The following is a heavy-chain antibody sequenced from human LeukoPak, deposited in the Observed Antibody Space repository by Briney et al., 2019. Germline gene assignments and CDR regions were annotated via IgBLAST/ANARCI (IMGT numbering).Heavy chain of an antibody. D-gene: IGHD5-18*01. J-gene: IGHJ6*03. Sequence: WASVKVSCKASGGTFSSYAISWVRQAPGQGLEWMGGIIPIFGTANYAQKFQGRVTITADESTSTAYMELSSLRSEDTAVYYCARGNTTMKPPHFYYYMDVWGKGTTVTVSS. CDR1: GGTFSSYA. CDR3: ARGNTTMKPPHFYYYMDV. V-gene: IGHV1-69*13. CDR2: IIPIFGTA.